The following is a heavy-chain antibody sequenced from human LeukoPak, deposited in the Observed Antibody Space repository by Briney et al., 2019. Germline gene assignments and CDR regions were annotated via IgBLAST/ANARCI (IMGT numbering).Heavy chain of an antibody. CDR3: AKVDGYSSGPCDY. CDR2: FSGSGGTT. Sequence: PTGGSLRLSCAASGFSFTTYAMSWVRQAPGKGLEWVSTFSGSGGTTYYTDSVKGRFTISRDNSKNTLYLQMNSLRAEDTALYYCAKVDGYSSGPCDYWGQGTLVTVSS. V-gene: IGHV3-23*01. D-gene: IGHD6-19*01. J-gene: IGHJ4*02. CDR1: GFSFTTYA.